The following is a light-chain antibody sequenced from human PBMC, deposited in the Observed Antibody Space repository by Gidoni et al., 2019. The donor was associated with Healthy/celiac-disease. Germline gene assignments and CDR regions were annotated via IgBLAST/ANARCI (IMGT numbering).Light chain of an antibody. CDR1: QSISSY. J-gene: IGKJ2*01. Sequence: IQMTQSPSSLSASVGDRVTITCRASQSISSYLNWYQQKPGKAPKLLIYAASSLQSGVPSRFSGSGSGTDFTLTISRLQPEDFATYYCQHSYSTPPSTFGQGTKLEIK. CDR2: AAS. V-gene: IGKV1-39*01. CDR3: QHSYSTPPST.